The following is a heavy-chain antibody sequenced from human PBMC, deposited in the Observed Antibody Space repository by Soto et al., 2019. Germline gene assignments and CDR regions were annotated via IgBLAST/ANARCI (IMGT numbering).Heavy chain of an antibody. CDR1: GYTFTSYA. CDR3: ARGSSGWSHYFDY. D-gene: IGHD6-19*01. V-gene: IGHV1-3*01. J-gene: IGHJ4*02. CDR2: INAGNGNT. Sequence: ASVKVSCTASGYTFTSYAMHWVRQAPGQRLEWMGWINAGNGNTKYSQKFQGRVTITRDTSASTAYMELSSLRSEDTAVYYCARGSSGWSHYFDYWGQGTLVTVSS.